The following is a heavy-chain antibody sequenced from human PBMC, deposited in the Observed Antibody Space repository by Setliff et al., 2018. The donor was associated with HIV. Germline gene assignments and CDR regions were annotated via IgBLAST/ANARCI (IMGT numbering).Heavy chain of an antibody. CDR3: ARIVATITCYDY. Sequence: SETLSLTCTVSGGSISNSSYYWGWIRQPPGKGLEWIGSIYYSGSTYYNPSLKSRVTISVDTSKNQFSLKLSSVTAADSAVYYCARIVATITCYDYWGQGTLVAVSS. J-gene: IGHJ4*02. V-gene: IGHV4-39*07. D-gene: IGHD5-12*01. CDR1: GGSISNSSYY. CDR2: IYYSGST.